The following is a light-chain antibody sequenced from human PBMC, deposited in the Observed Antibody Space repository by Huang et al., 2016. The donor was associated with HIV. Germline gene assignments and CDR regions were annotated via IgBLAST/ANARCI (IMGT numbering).Light chain of an antibody. V-gene: IGKV2-30*01. CDR1: QSLVYSDGNTY. CDR2: KVS. Sequence: DVVMTQSPLSLPVTLGQPASISCRSSQSLVYSDGNTYLTWFQQRPGHSPRRLIYKVSNRDSGVPDRFSGSGSGTDFTLKSSRVEAEDVGVYYCMQGSHWPPYTFGQGTKLEIK. CDR3: MQGSHWPPYT. J-gene: IGKJ2*01.